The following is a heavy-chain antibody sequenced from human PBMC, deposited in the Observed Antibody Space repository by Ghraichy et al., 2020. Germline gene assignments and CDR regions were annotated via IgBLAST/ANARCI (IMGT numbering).Heavy chain of an antibody. CDR3: ASKVAGATSRYVY. D-gene: IGHD1-1*01. Sequence: SETLSLTCTVSGDSISSSGFYWSWIRQHPGKGLEWIGYIYYTGNTYYSPSLKSRITISIDASKNQFSLKLSSVTAADTAVYYCASKVAGATSRYVYWGQGSLVTVSS. CDR1: GDSISSSGFY. V-gene: IGHV4-31*03. J-gene: IGHJ4*02. CDR2: IYYTGNT.